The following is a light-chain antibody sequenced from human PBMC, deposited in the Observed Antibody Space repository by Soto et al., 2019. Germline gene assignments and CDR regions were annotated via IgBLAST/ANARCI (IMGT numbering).Light chain of an antibody. Sequence: DIQMTQSPSTLSASVGDRVTITCRASQNFNNWIAWYQQKPGKAPKFLIYDASTLESGVPSRFSGSGFGTEFSLTISSMQPDDFGSYYCQHMRTFGQGTKVEMK. CDR2: DAS. J-gene: IGKJ1*01. CDR1: QNFNNW. CDR3: QHMRT. V-gene: IGKV1-5*01.